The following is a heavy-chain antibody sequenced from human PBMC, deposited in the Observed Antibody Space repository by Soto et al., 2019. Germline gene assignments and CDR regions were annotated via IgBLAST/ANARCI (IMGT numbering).Heavy chain of an antibody. D-gene: IGHD1-26*01. J-gene: IGHJ4*02. Sequence: GGSLRLSCAASGFTFSSFGIHWVRQAPGKGLEWVAVISYDGNNKYYADSVKGRFTISRDNSKNTLYLQMDSLRAEDTAVYYCARTIVGATVRFDHWGQGTQVTVSS. CDR1: GFTFSSFG. CDR3: ARTIVGATVRFDH. CDR2: ISYDGNNK. V-gene: IGHV3-30*03.